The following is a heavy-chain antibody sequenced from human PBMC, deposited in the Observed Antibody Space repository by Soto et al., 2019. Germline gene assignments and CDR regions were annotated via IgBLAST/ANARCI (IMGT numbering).Heavy chain of an antibody. CDR1: GHSLTDLS. J-gene: IGHJ4*02. D-gene: IGHD3-16*01. CDR2: FDPEEGEI. CDR3: ATTRTTYVYDFDS. Sequence: SVKVSFKVAGHSLTDLSMHWVRQVPGRGLEWLGGFDPEEGEIIYAQNFQGRIRLTEDTSTDTAFMELNSLKSEDTAIYYCATTRTTYVYDFDSWGQGTLVTVSS. V-gene: IGHV1-24*01.